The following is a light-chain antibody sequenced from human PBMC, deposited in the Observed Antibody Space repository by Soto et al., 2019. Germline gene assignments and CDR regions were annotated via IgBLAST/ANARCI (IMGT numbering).Light chain of an antibody. CDR2: RDN. J-gene: IGLJ1*01. CDR3: AAWDDTVRSYV. CDR1: ISNIATNY. Sequence: QSVLTQPPSVSGTPGQRVTISCSGGISNIATNYVHWFQQLPGTAPKVLSNRDNQRPSGVPDRFSGSKSGTSAPLAISGLRSEDEAEYYCAAWDDTVRSYVFGTGTKLTVL. V-gene: IGLV1-47*01.